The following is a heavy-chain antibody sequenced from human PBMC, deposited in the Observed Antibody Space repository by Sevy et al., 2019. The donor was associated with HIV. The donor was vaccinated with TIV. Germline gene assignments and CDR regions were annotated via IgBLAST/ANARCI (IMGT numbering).Heavy chain of an antibody. D-gene: IGHD3-10*01. CDR2: ISGSAGST. Sequence: GGSLRLSCAASGFTFSTYAMSWVRQAPGKGLEWDSAISGSAGSTYYADLVKGRFTISRDKSKNTLYLQMNSLRAEDTAVYYFVNGDRTFYGLDVWGQGTTVTVSS. CDR1: GFTFSTYA. V-gene: IGHV3-23*01. CDR3: VNGDRTFYGLDV. J-gene: IGHJ6*02.